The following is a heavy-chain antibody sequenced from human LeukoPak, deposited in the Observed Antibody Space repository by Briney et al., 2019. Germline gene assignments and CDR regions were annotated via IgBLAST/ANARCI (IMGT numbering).Heavy chain of an antibody. V-gene: IGHV4-59*01. D-gene: IGHD3-10*01. CDR2: IYYSGST. J-gene: IGHJ3*02. CDR1: GGSISSYY. CDR3: ASSDPGGAFDI. Sequence: SETLSLTCTVSGGSISSYYWSWIRQPPGKGLEWIGYIYYSGSTNYNPSLKSRVTVSVDTSKTQFSLKLSSVTAADTAVYYCASSDPGGAFDIWGQGTMVTVSS.